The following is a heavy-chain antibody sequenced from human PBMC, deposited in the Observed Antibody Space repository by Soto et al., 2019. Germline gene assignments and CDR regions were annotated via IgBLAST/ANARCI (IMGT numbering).Heavy chain of an antibody. CDR1: GYTFTSYD. CDR2: MNPNSGNT. J-gene: IGHJ6*02. D-gene: IGHD3-3*01. Sequence: ASVKVSCNASGYTFTSYDINWVRQATGQGLEWMGWMNPNSGNTGYAQKFQGRVTMTRNTSISTAYMELSSLRSEDTAVYYCARGSLYYDFWSGYYTAGGMDVWGQGTTVTVSS. CDR3: ARGSLYYDFWSGYYTAGGMDV. V-gene: IGHV1-8*01.